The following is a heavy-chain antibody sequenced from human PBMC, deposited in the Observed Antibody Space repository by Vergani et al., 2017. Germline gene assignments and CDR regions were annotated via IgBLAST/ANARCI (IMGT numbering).Heavy chain of an antibody. CDR3: ASPRYQLLXRFGREAKPLYYYYYMDV. Sequence: EVQLVESGGGLVQPGGSLRLSCAASGFTFSSYSMNWVRQAPGKGLEWVSYISSSSSTIYYADSVKGRFTISRDNAKNSLYLQMNSLRAEDTAVYYCASPRYQLLXRFGREAKPLYYYYYMDVWGKGTTVTVSS. D-gene: IGHD2-2*01. CDR1: GFTFSSYS. CDR2: ISSSSSTI. J-gene: IGHJ6*03. V-gene: IGHV3-48*04.